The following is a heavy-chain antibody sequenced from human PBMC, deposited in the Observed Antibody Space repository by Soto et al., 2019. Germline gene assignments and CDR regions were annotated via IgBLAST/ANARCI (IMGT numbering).Heavy chain of an antibody. D-gene: IGHD3-9*01. Sequence: GGSLRLSCAASGFTFSNYAMSWVRQAPGKGLDCVSALSDIGVSTYYAGSVKGRFTISRDNSKNTLYLDMNSLRAEDTAVYYCAKGLAGYPRCFDYWGQGTLVTVSS. J-gene: IGHJ4*02. CDR1: GFTFSNYA. CDR3: AKGLAGYPRCFDY. CDR2: LSDIGVST. V-gene: IGHV3-23*01.